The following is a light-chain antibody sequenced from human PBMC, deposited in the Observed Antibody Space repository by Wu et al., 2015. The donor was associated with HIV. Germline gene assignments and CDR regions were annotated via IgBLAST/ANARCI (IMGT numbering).Light chain of an antibody. CDR3: QQYGDSWT. Sequence: EIVLTQSPGTLYLSPGERATLSCRASQTVTSDYLAWYQHKPGQAPRLLIYGASSRATGISDRFSGSGSGTDFTLTVNRLEPEDFAVYYCQQYGDSWTFGRGTKVEIK. J-gene: IGKJ1*01. CDR2: GAS. CDR1: QTVTSDY. V-gene: IGKV3-20*01.